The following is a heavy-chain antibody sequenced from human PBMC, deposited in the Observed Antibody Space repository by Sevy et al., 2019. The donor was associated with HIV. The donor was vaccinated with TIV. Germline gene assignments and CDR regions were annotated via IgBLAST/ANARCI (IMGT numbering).Heavy chain of an antibody. V-gene: IGHV4-59*08. CDR1: GGSSTSLY. Sequence: SETLSLTCTVSGGSSTSLYWNWIRQPPGKGLEWLANIYYNGHINYNPSLKSRVTLSLNTSKNQFSLRLSSVTAADTAMYYCAGENAWGRGYSWGQGTLVTVSS. J-gene: IGHJ4*02. D-gene: IGHD1-26*01. CDR3: AGENAWGRGYS. CDR2: IYYNGHI.